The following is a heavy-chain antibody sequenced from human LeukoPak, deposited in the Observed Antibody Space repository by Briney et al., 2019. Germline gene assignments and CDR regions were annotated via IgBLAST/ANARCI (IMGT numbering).Heavy chain of an antibody. V-gene: IGHV4-59*01. D-gene: IGHD2-2*01. J-gene: IGHJ6*04. Sequence: SETLSLTCTVSGGSISSYYGSWIRQPPGKGLEWLGYIYYSGSTNYNPSLKSRVTISVDTSKNQFSLKLSSVTAADTAVYYCARGPSQLPTRKRYYYGMDVWGKGTTVTVSS. CDR3: ARGPSQLPTRKRYYYGMDV. CDR2: IYYSGST. CDR1: GGSISSYY.